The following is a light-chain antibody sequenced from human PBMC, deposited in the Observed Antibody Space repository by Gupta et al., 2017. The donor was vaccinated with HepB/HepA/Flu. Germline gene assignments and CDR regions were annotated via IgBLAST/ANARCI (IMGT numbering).Light chain of an antibody. V-gene: IGKV1-5*03. CDR1: QTVSSW. J-gene: IGKJ2*01. CDR2: KTS. Sequence: DIQMTQSPSTLSASVGDRVTITCRASQTVSSWLAWYQHKPGKAPKLLIYKTSTLESGVPSRFSGSGSGTEFTLTITSLQPDDFATYYCQQSNTFGQGTKLGIK. CDR3: QQSNT.